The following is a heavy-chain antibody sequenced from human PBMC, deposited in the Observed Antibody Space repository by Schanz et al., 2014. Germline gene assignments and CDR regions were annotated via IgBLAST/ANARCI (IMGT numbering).Heavy chain of an antibody. J-gene: IGHJ5*01. Sequence: VQLVESGGGLVQPGGSLRLSCTVSGFTVNNYAMSWARQTPGKGLEWVSSITTGGNTYYRDSVKGRFIVSRDNSKNTLYWEMNRLGVDDAAVYDCSKYKQGSRSDDSWGQGTLVTVSS. V-gene: IGHV3-23*04. CDR1: GFTVNNYA. CDR3: SKYKQGSRSDDS. CDR2: ITTGGNT. D-gene: IGHD2-15*01.